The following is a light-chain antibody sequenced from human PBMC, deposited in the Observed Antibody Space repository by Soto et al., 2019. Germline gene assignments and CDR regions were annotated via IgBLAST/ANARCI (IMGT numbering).Light chain of an antibody. J-gene: IGLJ2*01. CDR1: SSNVGGYNY. CDR3: CSYAASYTLV. V-gene: IGLV2-11*01. Sequence: QSALTQPRSVSASPGQSVTISCTGTSSNVGGYNYVSWYQQNPGKAPKLMIYDASKRPSGVPDRFSGSKSGNAASLTISGLQAEDEADYYCCSYAASYTLVFGGGTQLTV. CDR2: DAS.